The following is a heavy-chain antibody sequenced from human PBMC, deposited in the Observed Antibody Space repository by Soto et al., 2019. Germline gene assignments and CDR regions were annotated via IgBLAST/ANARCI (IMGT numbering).Heavy chain of an antibody. CDR3: ARDTGGYDYYYYGMDV. D-gene: IGHD5-12*01. J-gene: IGHJ6*02. Sequence: ASVKVSCKASGYTFTSYDINWVRQATGQGLEWMGWMNPNSGNTGYAQKFQGRVTMTRNTSISTAYMELSSLRSEDTAVYYCARDTGGYDYYYYGMDVWGQGTTVTVS. CDR2: MNPNSGNT. CDR1: GYTFTSYD. V-gene: IGHV1-8*01.